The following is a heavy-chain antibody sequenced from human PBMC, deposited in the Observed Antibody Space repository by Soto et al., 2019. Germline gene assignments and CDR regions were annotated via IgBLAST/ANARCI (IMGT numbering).Heavy chain of an antibody. CDR2: ISSSSSTI. CDR3: ARDPLLWFGELLGDY. D-gene: IGHD3-10*01. V-gene: IGHV3-48*02. Sequence: GGSLRLSCAASGFTFSSYSMNWVRQAPGKGLEWVSYISSSSSTIYYADSVKGRFTISRDNAKNSQYLQMNSLRDEDTAVYYCARDPLLWFGELLGDYWGQGTLVTVSS. CDR1: GFTFSSYS. J-gene: IGHJ4*02.